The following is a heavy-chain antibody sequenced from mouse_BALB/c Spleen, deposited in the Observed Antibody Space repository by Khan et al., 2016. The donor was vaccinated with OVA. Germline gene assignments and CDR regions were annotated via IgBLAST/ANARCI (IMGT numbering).Heavy chain of an antibody. V-gene: IGHV1-20*02. J-gene: IGHJ2*01. CDR3: ARKNGSDFDY. Sequence: VQLQQSGPELVKPGASVKISCTASGYSFTGYFMNWVMQSHGKSLEWIGRINPHIGEAFYNQKFKGKATLTVDESSSTANMEIRSLASEDSAVYYCARKNGSDFDYWGQGTTLTVSS. CDR2: INPHIGEA. CDR1: GYSFTGYF. D-gene: IGHD1-1*01.